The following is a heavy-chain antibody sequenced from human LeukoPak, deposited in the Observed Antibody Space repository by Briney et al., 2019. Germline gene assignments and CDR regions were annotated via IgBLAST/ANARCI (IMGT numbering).Heavy chain of an antibody. D-gene: IGHD3-3*01. CDR1: GFTFSDYY. J-gene: IGHJ4*02. Sequence: PGGSLRLSCAASGFTFSDYYMSWIRQAPGKGLEWVSYISSSGSTIYYADSVKGRFTISRDNAKNSLYLQMNSLRAEDTAVYYCARSPNFWSGYYLRTFDYWGQGTLVTVSS. CDR3: ARSPNFWSGYYLRTFDY. V-gene: IGHV3-11*01. CDR2: ISSSGSTI.